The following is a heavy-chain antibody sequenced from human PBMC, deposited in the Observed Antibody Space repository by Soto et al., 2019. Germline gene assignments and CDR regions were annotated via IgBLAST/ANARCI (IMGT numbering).Heavy chain of an antibody. CDR1: GFTFSSYS. D-gene: IGHD3-3*01. Sequence: PGGSLRLSCAASGFTFSSYSMNWVRQAPGKGLEWVSSISSSSSYIYYADSVKGRFTISRDNAKNSLYLQMNSLRAEDTAVYYCARGRITIFPPNDYWGQGTLVTVSS. J-gene: IGHJ4*02. CDR3: ARGRITIFPPNDY. CDR2: ISSSSSYI. V-gene: IGHV3-21*01.